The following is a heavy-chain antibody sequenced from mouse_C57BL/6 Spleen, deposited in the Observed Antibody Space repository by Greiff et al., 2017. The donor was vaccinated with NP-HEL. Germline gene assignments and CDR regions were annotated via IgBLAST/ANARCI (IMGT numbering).Heavy chain of an antibody. CDR3: ARYCYFYYFDY. V-gene: IGHV1-82*01. D-gene: IGHD2-12*01. CDR1: GYAFSSSW. Sequence: QVQLQQSGPELVKPGASVKISCKASGYAFSSSWMNWVKQRPGKGLEWIGRIYPGDGDTNYNEKFKGKATLTADKSSSTAYMQLSSLTSEDSAVYFCARYCYFYYFDYWGQGTTLTVSS. J-gene: IGHJ2*01. CDR2: IYPGDGDT.